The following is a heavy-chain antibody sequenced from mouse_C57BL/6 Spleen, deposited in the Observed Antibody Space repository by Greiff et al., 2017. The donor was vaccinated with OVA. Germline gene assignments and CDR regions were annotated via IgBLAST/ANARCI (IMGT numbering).Heavy chain of an antibody. Sequence: EVKLVESGGDLVKPGGSLKLSCAASGFTFSSYGMSWVRQTPDKRLEWVATISSGGSYTYYPDSVKGRFTISRDNAKNTLYLQMSSLKSEDTAMYYCARGNGSSPWYFDYWGQSTTLTGSS. CDR3: ARGNGSSPWYFDY. D-gene: IGHD1-1*01. V-gene: IGHV5-6*02. CDR1: GFTFSSYG. J-gene: IGHJ2*01. CDR2: ISSGGSYT.